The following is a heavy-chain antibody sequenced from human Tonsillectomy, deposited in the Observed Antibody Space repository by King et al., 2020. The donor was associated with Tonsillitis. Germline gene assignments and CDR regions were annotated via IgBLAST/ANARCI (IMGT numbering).Heavy chain of an antibody. V-gene: IGHV1-3*01. D-gene: IGHD1-1*01. J-gene: IGHJ5*02. CDR3: ARDQDNVDNYWFDT. CDR1: GYTFSNYA. CDR2: INVDNGNT. Sequence: QLVQSGAEVKKPGASVKVSCKASGYTFSNYAVNWVRQAPGQRLEWMGWINVDNGNTRYSQKFQGRVTLTRDTSASTAYMDLSSLSSEDTAVYYCARDQDNVDNYWFDTWGQGTLVTVSS.